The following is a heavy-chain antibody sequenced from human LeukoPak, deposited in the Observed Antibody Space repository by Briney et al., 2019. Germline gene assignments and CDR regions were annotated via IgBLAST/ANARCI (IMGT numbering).Heavy chain of an antibody. CDR3: ARGFGSGSSTTYYYYYYMDV. Sequence: ASVKVSCKASGYTFTSYDINWVRQATGHGLEWMGWMNPNSGDTGYAQKFQGRVTMTRNTSISTAYMELSSLRSEDTAVYYCARGFGSGSSTTYYYYYYMDVWGKGTTVTVSS. D-gene: IGHD6-6*01. CDR2: MNPNSGDT. V-gene: IGHV1-8*01. J-gene: IGHJ6*03. CDR1: GYTFTSYD.